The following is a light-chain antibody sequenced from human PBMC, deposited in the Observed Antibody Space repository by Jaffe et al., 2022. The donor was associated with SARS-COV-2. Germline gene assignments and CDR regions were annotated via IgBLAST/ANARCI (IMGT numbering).Light chain of an antibody. J-gene: IGLJ1*01. V-gene: IGLV3-10*01. CDR1: ELPKKY. CDR3: YSKDSRNEHV. Sequence: SYELTQPPSVSVSPGQTARITCSGDELPKKYSYWYQQKSGQAPVLVIYEDTKRPSGIPERFSASSSGTTATLTISGAQVEDEADYYCYSKDSRNEHVFGTGTKVTVL. CDR2: EDT.